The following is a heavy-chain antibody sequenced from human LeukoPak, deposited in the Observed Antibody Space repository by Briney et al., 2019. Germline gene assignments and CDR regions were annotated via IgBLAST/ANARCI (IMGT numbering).Heavy chain of an antibody. J-gene: IGHJ6*03. CDR3: AKSSSSLVAYYYYMDV. CDR2: IWCDGSSK. V-gene: IGHV3-33*06. CDR1: GFAFNSYA. Sequence: GGSLRLSCAASGFAFNSYAMHWVRQAPGKGPEWVAVIWCDGSSKYYAESVKGRFTISRDNSKNTLYLLMDSLRAEDTALYYCAKSSSSLVAYYYYMDVWGKGTTVTVSS.